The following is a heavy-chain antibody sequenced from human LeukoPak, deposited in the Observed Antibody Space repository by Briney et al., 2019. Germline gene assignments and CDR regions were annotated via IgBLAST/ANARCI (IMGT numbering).Heavy chain of an antibody. J-gene: IGHJ1*01. CDR2: ITPNADRT. D-gene: IGHD3-22*01. V-gene: IGHV3-23*01. Sequence: SGGSLRLSCAASGFTFGSYGMSWVRQAPGKGLEWVSFITPNADRTSYADSVEGRFTISRDNPRNTLYMQMNSLRDEDMAVYYCAIMHGYYDGSGYWVQWGQGTLVTVSS. CDR1: GFTFGSYG. CDR3: AIMHGYYDGSGYWVQ.